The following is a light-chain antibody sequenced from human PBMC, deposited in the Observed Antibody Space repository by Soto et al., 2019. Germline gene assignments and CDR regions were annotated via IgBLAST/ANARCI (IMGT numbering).Light chain of an antibody. J-gene: IGKJ1*01. CDR2: DAS. Sequence: EIVMTQSPATLSVSPGERVTLSCRASQSVSNNLAWYQQKPCQTPRLLIYDASTGATGIPARFSGSGSGTDFTLTICIRQSEYFAVYYCQQYNNWPRTFGQGTKVEIK. CDR3: QQYNNWPRT. CDR1: QSVSNN. V-gene: IGKV3-15*01.